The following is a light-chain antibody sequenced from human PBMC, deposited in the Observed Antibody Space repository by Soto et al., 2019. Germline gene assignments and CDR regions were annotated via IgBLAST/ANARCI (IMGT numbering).Light chain of an antibody. CDR2: SDD. Sequence: QSVLTQPASASGTPGQRLTISCSGSNPNIGSHTVNWYQHVAGTAPKLLIYSDDERPSGIADRFSGSKSGTSASLAISGLLAEDEAEYFCAAWDDSLNGRVFGGGTKVTVL. V-gene: IGLV1-44*01. J-gene: IGLJ3*02. CDR3: AAWDDSLNGRV. CDR1: NPNIGSHT.